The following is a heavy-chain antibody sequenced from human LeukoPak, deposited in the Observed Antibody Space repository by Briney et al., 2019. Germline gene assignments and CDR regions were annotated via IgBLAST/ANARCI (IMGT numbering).Heavy chain of an antibody. J-gene: IGHJ4*02. CDR1: GFTLSSYA. CDR3: AKDLALGYFDY. CDR2: ISGSGGST. V-gene: IGHV3-23*01. Sequence: GGSLRLSCAASGFTLSSYAMSWVRQAPGKGLEWVSGISGSGGSTNYADSVKGRFTISRDNSRNTLYLQMNSLRAEDTAVYYCAKDLALGYFDYWGQGTLVTVSS.